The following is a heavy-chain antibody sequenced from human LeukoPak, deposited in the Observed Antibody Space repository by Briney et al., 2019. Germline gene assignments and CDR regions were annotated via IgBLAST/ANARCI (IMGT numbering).Heavy chain of an antibody. Sequence: SETLSLTCTVSGGSISRDYWSWIRQPPGKGLEWIGYIYYTGSTNYNPSLKSRVTISVDTSKNQFSLKLSSVTAADTAVYYCARGVRVHAFDIWGQGTMVTVSS. CDR2: IYYTGST. CDR1: GGSISRDY. CDR3: ARGVRVHAFDI. J-gene: IGHJ3*02. V-gene: IGHV4-59*12. D-gene: IGHD1-1*01.